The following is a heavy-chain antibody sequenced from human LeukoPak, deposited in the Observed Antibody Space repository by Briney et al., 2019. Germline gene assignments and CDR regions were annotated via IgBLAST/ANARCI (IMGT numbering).Heavy chain of an antibody. Sequence: GGSLRLSCAASGFTFSSYEMNWVRQAPGKGLEWVSYISSSGSTIYYADSVKGRFTISRDNAKNSLYLQMNSLRAEDTAVYYCASSTRTRVQPDYWGQGTLVTVSS. V-gene: IGHV3-48*03. CDR1: GFTFSSYE. J-gene: IGHJ4*02. CDR3: ASSTRTRVQPDY. D-gene: IGHD6-6*01. CDR2: ISSSGSTI.